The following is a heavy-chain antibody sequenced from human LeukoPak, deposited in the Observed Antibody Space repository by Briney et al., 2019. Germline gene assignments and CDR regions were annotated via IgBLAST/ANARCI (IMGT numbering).Heavy chain of an antibody. D-gene: IGHD2-2*01. J-gene: IGHJ4*02. CDR3: ARSGFGAPAAGEYYFDY. CDR1: GGSFSGYY. CDR2: INHSGST. Sequence: SETLSLTCAVYGGSFSGYYWSWIRQPPGKGLEWIGEINHSGSTNYNPSLKSRVTISVDTSKNQFSLKLSSVTAADTAVYYCARSGFGAPAAGEYYFDYWGQGTLVTVSS. V-gene: IGHV4-34*01.